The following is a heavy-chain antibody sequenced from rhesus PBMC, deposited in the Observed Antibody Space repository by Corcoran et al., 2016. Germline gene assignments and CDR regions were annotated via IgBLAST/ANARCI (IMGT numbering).Heavy chain of an antibody. CDR2: IYGSGGGT. Sequence: QVQLQESGPGLVKPSEPLSLTCAVSGGSIRADYSWSWIRLPPGKGLEWIGYIYGSGGGTNYNPSLKNRVTISIDTSKNQFALKLSSVTAADTAVYYCANTYGQHYCDYWGQGVLVTVSS. D-gene: IGHD5-36*01. CDR3: ANTYGQHYCDY. J-gene: IGHJ4*01. V-gene: IGHV4-106*01. CDR1: GGSIRADYS.